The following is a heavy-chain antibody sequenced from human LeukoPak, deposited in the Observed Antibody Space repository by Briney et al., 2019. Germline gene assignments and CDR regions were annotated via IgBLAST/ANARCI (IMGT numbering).Heavy chain of an antibody. V-gene: IGHV3-21*01. J-gene: IGHJ4*02. CDR1: GFTFSSYA. Sequence: GGSLRLSCAASGFTFSSYAMSWVRQAPGKGLEWVSSISSSSSYIYYADSVKGRFTISRDNAKNSLYLQMNSLRAEDTAVYYCARVFGIAVAGTPDYWGQGTLVTVSS. CDR3: ARVFGIAVAGTPDY. CDR2: ISSSSSYI. D-gene: IGHD6-19*01.